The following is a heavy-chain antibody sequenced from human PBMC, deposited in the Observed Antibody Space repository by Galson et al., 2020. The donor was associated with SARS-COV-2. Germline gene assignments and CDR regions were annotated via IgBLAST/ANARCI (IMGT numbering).Heavy chain of an antibody. CDR3: AGERLLRGVGAFDI. J-gene: IGHJ3*02. CDR2: ISYDGSNK. Sequence: GGSLRLSCAASGFTFSSYAMHWVRQAPGKGLEWVAVISYDGSNKYYADSVKGRFTIPRDNSKNTLYLQMNSLRAEDTAVYYCAGERLLRGVGAFDIWGQGTMVTVSS. CDR1: GFTFSSYA. V-gene: IGHV3-30*04.